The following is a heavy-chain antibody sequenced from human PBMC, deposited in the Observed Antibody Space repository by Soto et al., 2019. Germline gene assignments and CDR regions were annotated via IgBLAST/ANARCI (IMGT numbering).Heavy chain of an antibody. CDR3: IPDIVVVVAAR. CDR1: GFTFSGSA. D-gene: IGHD2-15*01. V-gene: IGHV3-73*01. J-gene: IGHJ4*01. CDR2: ITNKSDTYAT. Sequence: GGSLRLSCAASGFTFSGSAIHWVRQASGKGLEWIGLITNKSDTYATAYVASVRGRFIISRDDSENTAYLQMNSLKTEDTAVYYCIPDIVVVVAARWGQGTLVTVSS.